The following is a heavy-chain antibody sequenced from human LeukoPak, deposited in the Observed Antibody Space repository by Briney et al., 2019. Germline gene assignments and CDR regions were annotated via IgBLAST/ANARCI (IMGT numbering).Heavy chain of an antibody. V-gene: IGHV3-23*01. CDR2: IGGRGGST. CDR3: GKEGGA. J-gene: IGHJ5*02. D-gene: IGHD3-16*01. Sequence: GGSLRLSCAASGFRFSDFTMTCVRQAPGKGPEWVSAIGGRGGSTYYTDSLGGRFTISRHNSKDLVYLQMNSLKVEDTATYYCGKEGGAWGQGTKVTVSS. CDR1: GFRFSDFT.